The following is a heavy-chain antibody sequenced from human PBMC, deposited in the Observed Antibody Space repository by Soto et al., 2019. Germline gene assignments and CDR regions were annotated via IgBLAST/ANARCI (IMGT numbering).Heavy chain of an antibody. CDR1: GYTFTSYD. D-gene: IGHD2-2*01. V-gene: IGHV1-8*01. Sequence: QVQLVQSGAEVKKPGASVKVSCKASGYTFTSYDINWVRQATGQGLEWMGWLNPNSGNTGYAQKSQGRVTMTRNTSISTAYMELSSLRSEDTAVYYFARADIVVVPAAPSMDVWGKGTTVTVCS. CDR3: ARADIVVVPAAPSMDV. J-gene: IGHJ6*03. CDR2: LNPNSGNT.